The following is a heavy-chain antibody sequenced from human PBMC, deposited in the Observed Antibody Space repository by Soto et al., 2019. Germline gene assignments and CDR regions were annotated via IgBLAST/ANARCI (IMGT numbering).Heavy chain of an antibody. CDR2: INPENGGI. CDR1: GYTFTDFY. Sequence: QVLLVQSGAEVKKPGASVKVSCKSSGYTFTDFYIHWVRQVPGQGLEWVGWINPENGGINYGQKFQGRVTMTRDTPVNTSYMELNRLNFDDSAIYYCVRGQSVLYMDLWGRGTQVTVSS. CDR3: VRGQSVLYMDL. V-gene: IGHV1-2*02. D-gene: IGHD2-2*02. J-gene: IGHJ1*01.